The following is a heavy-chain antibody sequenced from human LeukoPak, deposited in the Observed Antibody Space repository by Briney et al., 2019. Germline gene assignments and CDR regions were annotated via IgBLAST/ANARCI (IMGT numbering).Heavy chain of an antibody. CDR2: ISGSDGST. CDR3: AKDSAKKYDDY. Sequence: PGGSLRLSCAASGFTFSSYAMSWVRQAPGKGLGWVSGISGSDGSTNYADSVKGRFTISRENSKNTLCLQMNSLRAEDTAVYYCAKDSAKKYDDYWGQGTLVTVSS. V-gene: IGHV3-23*01. J-gene: IGHJ4*02. D-gene: IGHD2/OR15-2a*01. CDR1: GFTFSSYA.